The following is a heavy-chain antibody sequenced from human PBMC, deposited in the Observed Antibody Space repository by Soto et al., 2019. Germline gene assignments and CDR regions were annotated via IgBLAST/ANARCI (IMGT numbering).Heavy chain of an antibody. D-gene: IGHD3-22*01. CDR3: ASDQYYYDSSGYFDY. Sequence: QLQLQESGPGLVKPSETLSLTCTVSGGSISSSSYYWGWIRQPPGKGLAWIGSIYYSGSTYYNPSLKSRVTISVDTSKIQVALKRSSVTAADTAVYYCASDQYYYDSSGYFDYWGQGTLVTVSS. J-gene: IGHJ4*02. CDR1: GGSISSSSYY. CDR2: IYYSGST. V-gene: IGHV4-39*02.